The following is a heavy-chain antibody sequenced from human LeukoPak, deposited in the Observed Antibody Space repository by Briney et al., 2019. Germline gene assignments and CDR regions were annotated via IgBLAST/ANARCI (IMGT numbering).Heavy chain of an antibody. Sequence: SETLSLTCAVSGYSISSGYYWGWIRQPPGKGLEWIGSIYYSGSTYYNPSLKSRVTISVDTSKNQFSLKLSSVTAADTAVYYCVRYYGSGAYYYYMDVWGKGTTVTVSS. V-gene: IGHV4-38-2*01. D-gene: IGHD3-10*01. CDR3: VRYYGSGAYYYYMDV. CDR2: IYYSGST. CDR1: GYSISSGYY. J-gene: IGHJ6*03.